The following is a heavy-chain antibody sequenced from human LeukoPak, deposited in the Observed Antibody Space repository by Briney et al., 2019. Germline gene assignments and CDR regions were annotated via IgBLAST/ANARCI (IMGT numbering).Heavy chain of an antibody. CDR2: IYPGDSDT. J-gene: IGHJ3*02. CDR3: AAYPYGDYSFGAFDI. V-gene: IGHV5-51*01. Sequence: GESLKISCKGSGYSFTSYWIGWVRQMPGKGLEWMGIIYPGDSDTRYSPSFQGRVTISADKSISTAYLQWSSLKASDTAMYYCAAYPYGDYSFGAFDIWGQGTMVTVSS. CDR1: GYSFTSYW. D-gene: IGHD4-17*01.